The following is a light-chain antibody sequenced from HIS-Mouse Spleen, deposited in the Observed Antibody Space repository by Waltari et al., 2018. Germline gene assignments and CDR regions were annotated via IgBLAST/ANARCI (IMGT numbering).Light chain of an antibody. J-gene: IGLJ2*01. Sequence: YDLTQPPSVSVSPGQTARITCCGGALPKKYADWYQQKSGQAPVLVIYEDSKRPSGIPERFSGSSSGTMATLTISGAQVEDEADYYCYSTDSSGNHRVFGGGTKLTVL. CDR1: ALPKKY. CDR2: EDS. CDR3: YSTDSSGNHRV. V-gene: IGLV3-10*01.